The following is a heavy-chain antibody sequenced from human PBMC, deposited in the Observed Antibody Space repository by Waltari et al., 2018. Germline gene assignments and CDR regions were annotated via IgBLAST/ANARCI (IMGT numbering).Heavy chain of an antibody. CDR2: INHSGST. J-gene: IGHJ4*02. Sequence: QVQLQQWGAGLLTPSETLSLTCAVYGGSFSGSYWSWIRQPPGKGLEWIGEINHSGSTNYKPYLKSRVTIAVDTSKNQFSLKLSSVTAADTAVYYCARGRSEGYFDYWGQGTLVTVSS. CDR3: ARGRSEGYFDY. CDR1: GGSFSGSY. V-gene: IGHV4-34*01.